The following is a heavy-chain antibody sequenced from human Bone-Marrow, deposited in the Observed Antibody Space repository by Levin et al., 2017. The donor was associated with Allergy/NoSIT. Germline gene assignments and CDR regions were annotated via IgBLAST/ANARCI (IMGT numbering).Heavy chain of an antibody. CDR3: ARNTGD. Sequence: GGSLRLSCGASGFTFSSYYMSWVRQAPGKGLEWVANINQGGSATYYADSVKGRFTIARDNAKNSLSLQMNSLRVEDTAVYYCARNTGDWGQGILVTVSS. CDR1: GFTFSSYY. CDR2: INQGGSAT. D-gene: IGHD7-27*01. V-gene: IGHV3-7*01. J-gene: IGHJ4*02.